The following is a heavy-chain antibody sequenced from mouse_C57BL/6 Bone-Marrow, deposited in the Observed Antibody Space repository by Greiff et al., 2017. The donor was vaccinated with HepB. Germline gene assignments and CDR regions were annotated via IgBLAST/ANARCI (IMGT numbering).Heavy chain of an antibody. V-gene: IGHV1-26*01. CDR3: ARLFYYSNYVAWFAY. J-gene: IGHJ3*01. CDR2: INPNNGGT. Sequence: EVQLQQSGPELVKPGASVKISCKASGYTFTDYYMNWVKQSHGKSLEWIGDINPNNGGTSYNQKFKGKATLTVDKSSSTAYMELKSLTSEDSAVYYCARLFYYSNYVAWFAYWGQGTLVTVSA. D-gene: IGHD2-5*01. CDR1: GYTFTDYY.